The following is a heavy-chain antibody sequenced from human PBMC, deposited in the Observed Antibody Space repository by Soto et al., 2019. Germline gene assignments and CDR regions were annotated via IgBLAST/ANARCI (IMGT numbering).Heavy chain of an antibody. CDR3: ARHFAGVVAATLYYYYGMDV. Sequence: PVGSLRLSCAASGFTFSSYAMHWVRQAPGKGLEWVAVISYDGSNKYYADSVKGRFTISRDNSKNTLYLQMNSLRTEDTAVYYCARHFAGVVAATLYYYYGMDVWGQGTTVTVSS. CDR1: GFTFSSYA. V-gene: IGHV3-30-3*01. D-gene: IGHD2-15*01. J-gene: IGHJ6*02. CDR2: ISYDGSNK.